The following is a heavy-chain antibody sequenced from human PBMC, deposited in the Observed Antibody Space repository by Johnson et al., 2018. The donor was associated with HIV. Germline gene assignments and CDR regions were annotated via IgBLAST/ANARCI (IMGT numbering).Heavy chain of an antibody. CDR2: ITWNSGTI. D-gene: IGHD3/OR15-3a*01. Sequence: VQLVESGGGLVQPGRSLRLSCAASGFTFDDYAMHWVRQGPGKGLEWVSGITWNSGTIDYADSVKGRFTISRDNAKNSLYLQMNSLRAEDTAVYYCAKDIRADWTDAFDIWGQGTMVTVSS. CDR1: GFTFDDYA. CDR3: AKDIRADWTDAFDI. J-gene: IGHJ3*02. V-gene: IGHV3-9*01.